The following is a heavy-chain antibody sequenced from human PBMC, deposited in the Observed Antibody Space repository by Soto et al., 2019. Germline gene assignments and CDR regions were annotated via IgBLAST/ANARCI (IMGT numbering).Heavy chain of an antibody. J-gene: IGHJ6*02. CDR2: ISSSGSSI. CDR3: ARGIGYCSGGSCHPYGMDV. V-gene: IGHV3-11*01. CDR1: GFTFSDYY. D-gene: IGHD2-15*01. Sequence: GGSLRLSCAASGFTFSDYYMSWIRQAPGKGLEWVSYISSSGSSIYYSDSVKGRFTISRDNAKNSLYLQMNSLRAEDTAVYYCARGIGYCSGGSCHPYGMDVWGQGTTVTVSS.